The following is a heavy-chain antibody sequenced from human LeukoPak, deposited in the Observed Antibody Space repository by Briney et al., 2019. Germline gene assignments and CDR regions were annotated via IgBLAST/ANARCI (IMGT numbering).Heavy chain of an antibody. V-gene: IGHV3-30*18. CDR1: GFTFSSYG. J-gene: IGHJ6*02. Sequence: GGSLRLSCAASGFTFSSYGMHWVRQAPGKGLEWVAVISYDGSNKYYADSVKGRFTISRDNSKNTLYLQMNSLRAEDTAVYYCAKDVDSSGWYPYGMDVWGQGTTVTVSS. CDR2: ISYDGSNK. D-gene: IGHD6-19*01. CDR3: AKDVDSSGWYPYGMDV.